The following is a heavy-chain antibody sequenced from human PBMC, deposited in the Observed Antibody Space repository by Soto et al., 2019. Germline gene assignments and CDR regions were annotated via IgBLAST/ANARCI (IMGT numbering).Heavy chain of an antibody. Sequence: GGSLRLSCAASGFTFTNYAMSWVRQAPGKGLEWVSGISGSGDSTCYADSVKGRFTISRDKSNNTLHLQMNSLRVEDTAVYYCAKEWSNYVGGLDYWGQGTLVTVSS. V-gene: IGHV3-23*01. D-gene: IGHD4-4*01. CDR2: ISGSGDST. CDR1: GFTFTNYA. CDR3: AKEWSNYVGGLDY. J-gene: IGHJ4*02.